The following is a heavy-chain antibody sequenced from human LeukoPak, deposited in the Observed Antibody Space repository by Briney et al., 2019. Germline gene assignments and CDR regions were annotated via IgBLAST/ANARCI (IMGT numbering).Heavy chain of an antibody. V-gene: IGHV4-59*01. CDR3: ARLLPGRTSSSLDY. Sequence: PSETLSLTCTIAGDSITSYYWSWIRQPPGKGLEWIGYISSSGSTNYNPSLRSRVTISVDTSKNQFSLKLSSITAADTAVYYCARLLPGRTSSSLDYWGQGTLVTVSS. CDR1: GDSITSYY. J-gene: IGHJ4*02. D-gene: IGHD1-1*01. CDR2: ISSSGST.